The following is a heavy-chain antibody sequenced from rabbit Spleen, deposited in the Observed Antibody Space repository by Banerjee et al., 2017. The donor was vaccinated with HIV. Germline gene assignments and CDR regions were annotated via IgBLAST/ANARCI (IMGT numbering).Heavy chain of an antibody. Sequence: EESGGGLVKPGASLTLTCTASGVSFSFSSYMCWVRQAPGKGLEWIACIDIGSSGFTYFATWAKGRFTISKTSSTTVTLQMTRLTAADTATYFCARDTSSSFSSYGMDLWGPGTLVTVS. V-gene: IGHV1S40*01. CDR1: GVSFSFSSY. CDR3: ARDTSSSFSSYGMDL. D-gene: IGHD1-1*01. CDR2: IDIGSSGFT. J-gene: IGHJ6*01.